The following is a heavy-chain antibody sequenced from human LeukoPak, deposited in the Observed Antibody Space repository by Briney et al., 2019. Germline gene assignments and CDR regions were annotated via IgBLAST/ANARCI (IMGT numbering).Heavy chain of an antibody. Sequence: SETVSLTCTVSGGSISSYYWSWIRQPPGKGLEWIGYIYYSGNTYYNPSLKSRVTISVDTSKNQFSLKLSSVTAADTAVYYCARDAFHRGVGIDYWGQGTLVTVS. CDR3: ARDAFHRGVGIDY. CDR2: IYYSGNT. D-gene: IGHD3-10*01. V-gene: IGHV4-59*12. CDR1: GGSISSYY. J-gene: IGHJ4*02.